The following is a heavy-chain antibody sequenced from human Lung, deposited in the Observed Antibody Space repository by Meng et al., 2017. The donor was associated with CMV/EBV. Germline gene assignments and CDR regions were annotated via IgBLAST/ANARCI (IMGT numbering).Heavy chain of an antibody. CDR1: GYTFTSYG. CDR2: ISAYNGNT. Sequence: ASVKVSXKASGYTFTSYGISWVRQAPGQGLEWMGWISAYNGNTNYAQKFQGRVIMITDTFTSTAYIVLRSLRADDAAVYYYSGDWELVTHGGDYWGQGTGVTGAS. D-gene: IGHD3-10*01. V-gene: IGHV1-18*01. J-gene: IGHJ4*02. CDR3: SGDWELVTHGGDY.